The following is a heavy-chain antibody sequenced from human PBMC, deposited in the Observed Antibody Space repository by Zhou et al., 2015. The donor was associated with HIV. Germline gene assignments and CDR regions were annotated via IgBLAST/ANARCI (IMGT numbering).Heavy chain of an antibody. CDR3: ARDRHKRDPYCGGDWCPRHFDY. V-gene: IGHV7-4-1*01. CDR2: INTNTGNP. D-gene: IGHD2-21*02. CDR1: GYTFTSYA. Sequence: QVQLVQSGSELKKPGASVKVSCKASGYTFTSYAMNWVRQAPGQGLEWMGWINTNTGNPTYAQGFTGRFVFSLDTSVSTAYLQICSLKAEDTAVYYCARDRHKRDPYCGGDWCPRHFDYWGQGTLVTVSS. J-gene: IGHJ4*02.